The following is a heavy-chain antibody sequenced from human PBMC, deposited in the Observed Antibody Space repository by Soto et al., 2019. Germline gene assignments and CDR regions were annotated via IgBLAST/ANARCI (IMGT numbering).Heavy chain of an antibody. Sequence: PGGSLRLSCAASGFTFSSYAMSWVRQAPGKGLEWVSAISGSGGSTYYADSVKGRFTISRDNSKNTLYLQMNSLRAEDTAVYYCAKDRTMVRGVNPFIVYYYGMDVWGQGTTVTVSS. CDR3: AKDRTMVRGVNPFIVYYYGMDV. CDR2: ISGSGGST. CDR1: GFTFSSYA. J-gene: IGHJ6*02. D-gene: IGHD3-10*01. V-gene: IGHV3-23*01.